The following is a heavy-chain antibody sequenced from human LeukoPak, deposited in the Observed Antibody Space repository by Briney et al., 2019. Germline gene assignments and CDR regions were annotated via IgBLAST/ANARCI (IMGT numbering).Heavy chain of an antibody. J-gene: IGHJ6*02. Sequence: ASVKVSCKASGYTFTSYAMNWVRQAPGQGLEWMGRINTNTGNPTYAQGFTGRFVFSLDTSVSTAYLQISSLKAEDTAVYYCARDRSSSWSPNYYYYGMDVWGQGTTVTVSS. V-gene: IGHV7-4-1*02. CDR1: GYTFTSYA. CDR3: ARDRSSSWSPNYYYYGMDV. D-gene: IGHD6-13*01. CDR2: INTNTGNP.